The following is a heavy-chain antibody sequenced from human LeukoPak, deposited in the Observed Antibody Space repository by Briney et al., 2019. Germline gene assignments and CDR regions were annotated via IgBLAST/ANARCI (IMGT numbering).Heavy chain of an antibody. J-gene: IGHJ4*02. V-gene: IGHV4-34*01. D-gene: IGHD3-22*01. CDR3: ARGLVRAYYYDSSGYYYFDY. CDR1: GGSFSGYY. Sequence: PSETLSLTCAVYGGSFSGYYWSWIRQPPGKGLEWIGEINHSGSTNYNPSLKSRVTISVDTSKNQFSLNLSSVTAADTAVYYCARGLVRAYYYDSSGYYYFDYWGQGTLVTVSS. CDR2: INHSGST.